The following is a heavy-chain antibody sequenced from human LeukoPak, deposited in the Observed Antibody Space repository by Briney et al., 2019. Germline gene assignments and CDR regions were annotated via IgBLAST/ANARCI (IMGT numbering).Heavy chain of an antibody. CDR3: ARLSQIAVAGIFGSETFDI. CDR2: ISAYNGNT. Sequence: ASVTVSCKASGYTFTSYGISWVRQAPGQGLEWMGWISAYNGNTNYAQKLQGRVTMTTDTSTSTAYMELRSLRSDDTAVYYCARLSQIAVAGIFGSETFDIWGQGTMVTVSS. V-gene: IGHV1-18*01. CDR1: GYTFTSYG. J-gene: IGHJ3*02. D-gene: IGHD6-19*01.